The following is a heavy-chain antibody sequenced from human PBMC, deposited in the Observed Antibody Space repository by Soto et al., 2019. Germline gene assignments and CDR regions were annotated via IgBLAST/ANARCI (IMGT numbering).Heavy chain of an antibody. CDR2: ISSSSSTI. CDR1: GFTFSSYS. CDR3: ARNGYCSGGSCYSSYYYGMDV. J-gene: IGHJ6*02. D-gene: IGHD2-15*01. V-gene: IGHV3-48*02. Sequence: GGSLRLSCAASGFTFSSYSMNWVRQAPGKGLEWVSYISSSSSTIYYADSVKGRFTISRDNAKNSLYLQMNSLRDEDTAVYYCARNGYCSGGSCYSSYYYGMDVWGQGTTVTVSS.